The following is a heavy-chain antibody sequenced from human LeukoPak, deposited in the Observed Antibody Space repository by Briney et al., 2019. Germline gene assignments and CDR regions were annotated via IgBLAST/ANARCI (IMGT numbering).Heavy chain of an antibody. Sequence: GASVKVSCKASGYTFTGYYMHWVRQAPGQGLEWMGWINPNSGGTNYAQKFQGRVTMTRDTSISTAYMELSRLRSDDTAVYYCARGSLAAAGSFDYWGQGTLDTVSS. CDR2: INPNSGGT. D-gene: IGHD6-13*01. CDR1: GYTFTGYY. J-gene: IGHJ4*02. CDR3: ARGSLAAAGSFDY. V-gene: IGHV1-2*02.